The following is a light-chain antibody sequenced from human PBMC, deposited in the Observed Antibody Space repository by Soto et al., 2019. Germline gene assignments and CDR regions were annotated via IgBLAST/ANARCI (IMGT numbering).Light chain of an antibody. CDR1: SGSIASNY. V-gene: IGLV6-57*01. CDR3: QSYEDSYRYV. Sequence: NFMLTQPHSVSESPGKTVTISCTRSSGSIASNYVQWYQQRPGSSPATVISEDIQRPSGVPDRFSGSIDSSSNSASLTISGLKTEDEADYYRQSYEDSYRYVFGTGTKLTVL. CDR2: EDI. J-gene: IGLJ1*01.